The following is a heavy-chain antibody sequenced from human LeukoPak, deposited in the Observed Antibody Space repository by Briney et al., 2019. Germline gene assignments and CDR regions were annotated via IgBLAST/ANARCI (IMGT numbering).Heavy chain of an antibody. CDR1: GGSFSGYY. J-gene: IGHJ4*02. Sequence: SETLSLTCAIFGGSFSGYYWSWIRQPPGKGLEWIGEINHSGSTNYNPSLKSRVTISVDTSKNQFSLKLNSVTAADTAVYYCARRSGIAVAGAFDYWGQGTLVTVSS. CDR3: ARRSGIAVAGAFDY. CDR2: INHSGST. V-gene: IGHV4-34*01. D-gene: IGHD6-19*01.